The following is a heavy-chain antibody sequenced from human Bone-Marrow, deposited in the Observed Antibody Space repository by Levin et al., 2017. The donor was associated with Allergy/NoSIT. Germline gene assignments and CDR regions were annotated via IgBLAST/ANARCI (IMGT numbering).Heavy chain of an antibody. CDR2: IYYSGNTYYSGST. J-gene: IGHJ4*02. D-gene: IGHD6-19*01. CDR1: GDSISSGNNY. Sequence: SQTLSLTCSVSGDSISSGNNYWGWIRQPPGKGLEWIGSIYYSGNTYYSGSTYYYPSLKSRVTISVDTSKNQFSLRLNSVTAADTAMYYCARTTGSGLSLDLTFFDYWGQGTLVTVSS. CDR3: ARTTGSGLSLDLTFFDY. V-gene: IGHV4-39*01.